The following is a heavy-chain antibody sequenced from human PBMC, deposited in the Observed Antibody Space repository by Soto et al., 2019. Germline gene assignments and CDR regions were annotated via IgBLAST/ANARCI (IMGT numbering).Heavy chain of an antibody. CDR1: GGSISSSNW. V-gene: IGHV4-4*02. D-gene: IGHD4-17*01. CDR2: IYHSGST. CDR3: ARVWTTVTNWFDP. J-gene: IGHJ5*02. Sequence: PSETLSLTCAVSGGSISSSNWWSWVRQPPGKGLEWIGEIYHSGSTNYNPSLKSRVTISVDKSKNQFSLKLSSVTAADTAVYYCARVWTTVTNWFDPWGQGNLVTFSS.